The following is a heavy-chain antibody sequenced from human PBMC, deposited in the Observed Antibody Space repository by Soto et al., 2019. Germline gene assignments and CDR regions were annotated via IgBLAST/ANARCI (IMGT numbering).Heavy chain of an antibody. CDR2: MNPNSGNT. CDR3: ARRHNYYYYYGMDV. J-gene: IGHJ6*02. CDR1: GYTFTSYD. Sequence: QVQLVQSGAEVKKPGASVKVSCKASGYTFTSYDINWVRQATGQGLEWMGWMNPNSGNTGYAQKFQGRVTMTRNTSISTAYMELSSLRSEDTAVYYCARRHNYYYYYGMDVWGQGTTVTVSS. V-gene: IGHV1-8*01.